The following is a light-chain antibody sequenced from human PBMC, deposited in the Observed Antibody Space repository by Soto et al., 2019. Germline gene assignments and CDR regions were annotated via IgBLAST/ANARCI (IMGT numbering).Light chain of an antibody. CDR3: QQYKNWPPLT. V-gene: IGKV3-15*01. Sequence: EIVMTQSLAILSVSPGETATLSCRASQSVSYNLAWYQQKPGQGPRLLIYGAFTRATGIPARFSGSGSGTEFTLTISSLQSEDFAVYYCQQYKNWPPLTFGGGTKVEIK. J-gene: IGKJ4*01. CDR2: GAF. CDR1: QSVSYN.